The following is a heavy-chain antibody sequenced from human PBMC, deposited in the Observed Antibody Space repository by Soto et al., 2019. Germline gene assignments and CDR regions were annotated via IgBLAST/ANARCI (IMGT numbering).Heavy chain of an antibody. CDR1: GFTFSRYA. J-gene: IGHJ4*02. V-gene: IGHV3-30-3*01. Sequence: QVQLVESGGGVVQPGRSLRLSCAASGFTFSRYAMHWVRQAPGKGLECVAAISYDGANKNYADSVKGRFTISRDNSNNTVYVQMSSLRPDVTAIYYCARDRFGHGEGYVENWGQGILVTVSS. CDR3: ARDRFGHGEGYVEN. D-gene: IGHD5-12*01. CDR2: ISYDGANK.